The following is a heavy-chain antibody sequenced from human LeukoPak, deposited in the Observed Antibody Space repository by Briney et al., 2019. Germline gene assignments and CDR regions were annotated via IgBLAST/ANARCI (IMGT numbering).Heavy chain of an antibody. Sequence: GGSLRLSCAASGFTFDDYTIHWVRQAPGKGLEWVSLISWDGANSYYADSVKGRFTVSRDNSRDSIYLQMNTLTIDDSALYYCARGFSNSVAGALVVWGKGTTVTVSS. V-gene: IGHV3-43*01. CDR2: ISWDGANS. CDR1: GFTFDDYT. J-gene: IGHJ6*04. D-gene: IGHD3-10*01. CDR3: ARGFSNSVAGALVV.